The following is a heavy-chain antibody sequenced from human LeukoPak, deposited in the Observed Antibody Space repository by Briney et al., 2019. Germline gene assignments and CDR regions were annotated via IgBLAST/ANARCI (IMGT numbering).Heavy chain of an antibody. V-gene: IGHV3-53*01. CDR2: IYSGGST. CDR1: GFTVSSNY. CDR3: ARDPCSGGSCPGYFQQ. J-gene: IGHJ1*01. D-gene: IGHD2-15*01. Sequence: GGSLRLSCAASGFTVSSNYMGWVRQAPGKGLEWVSLIYSGGSTYYADSVKGRFTISRDNAKNQLYLQMNSLRVEDTAVYYCARDPCSGGSCPGYFQQWGQGTLVTVSS.